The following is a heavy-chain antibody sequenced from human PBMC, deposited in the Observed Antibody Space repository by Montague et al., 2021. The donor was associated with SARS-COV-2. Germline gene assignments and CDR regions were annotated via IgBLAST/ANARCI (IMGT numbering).Heavy chain of an antibody. CDR2: INHGGIT. J-gene: IGHJ4*02. D-gene: IGHD3-22*01. CDR1: GGPFNDYY. CDR3: ARGHQGVAMIVVVMIGAEYYFDY. Sequence: SETLSLTCAVYGGPFNDYYWSWIRQPPGKGLEWIGEINHGGITNYSPSLKSRVTISADTFKNQFSLKLKSVTAADTANYYCARGHQGVAMIVVVMIGAEYYFDYWGQGSLVTGSS. V-gene: IGHV4-34*01.